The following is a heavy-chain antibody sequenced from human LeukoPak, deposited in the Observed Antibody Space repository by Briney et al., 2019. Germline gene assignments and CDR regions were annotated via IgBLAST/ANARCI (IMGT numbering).Heavy chain of an antibody. CDR1: GGSFSGYY. J-gene: IGHJ4*02. V-gene: IGHV4-34*01. D-gene: IGHD1-26*01. CDR3: ARINSGSYRRPLDY. CDR2: INHSGST. Sequence: SETLSLTCAVYGGSFSGYYWSWIRQPPGKGLEWIGEINHSGSTNCNPSLKSRVTISVDTSKNQFSLKLSSVTAADTAVYYCARINSGSYRRPLDYWGQGTLVTVSS.